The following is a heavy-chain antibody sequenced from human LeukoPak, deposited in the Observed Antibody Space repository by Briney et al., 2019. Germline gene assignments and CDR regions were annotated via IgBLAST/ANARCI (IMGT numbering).Heavy chain of an antibody. Sequence: SETLSLTCTVSGASVRSDHWNWIRQPPGKGLEWIAYMHGSGSPNYNPSLASRLTLSVDATENLLSLKLTSVTAADTAVYYCAGTASSSWDQLLDYWGQGALVTVSS. D-gene: IGHD6-13*01. J-gene: IGHJ4*02. CDR3: AGTASSSWDQLLDY. CDR1: GASVRSDH. V-gene: IGHV4-59*02. CDR2: MHGSGSP.